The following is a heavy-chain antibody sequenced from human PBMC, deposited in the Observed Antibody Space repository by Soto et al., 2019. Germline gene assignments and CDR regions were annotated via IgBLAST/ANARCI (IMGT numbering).Heavy chain of an antibody. Sequence: ASVKVSCKASGDTFTRNYMHWVRQAPAQGLEWMGVINPEIAPTRYAEKFQGRVTMTRDTSTRTVYMELSSLGSDDTAVYYCARDEFEGGTARGLFGGGMDVWGQGTTVTVSS. J-gene: IGHJ6*02. V-gene: IGHV1-46*01. CDR2: INPEIAPT. D-gene: IGHD3-16*01. CDR1: GDTFTRNY. CDR3: ARDEFEGGTARGLFGGGMDV.